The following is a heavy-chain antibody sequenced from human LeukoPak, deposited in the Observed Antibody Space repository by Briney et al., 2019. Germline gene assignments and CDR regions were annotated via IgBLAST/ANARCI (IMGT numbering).Heavy chain of an antibody. D-gene: IGHD3-10*01. CDR3: ARDLRYYASDSYYNGDSGMDV. Sequence: GGSLRLSCAASGFTFSSYAMSWVRQAPGKGLEWVSAIGGSGSSAYQADSVKGRFTISRDNSKNTLYLQMSSLRAEDTAVYYCARDLRYYASDSYYNGDSGMDVWGQGTTVTVSS. CDR1: GFTFSSYA. V-gene: IGHV3-23*01. J-gene: IGHJ6*02. CDR2: IGGSGSSA.